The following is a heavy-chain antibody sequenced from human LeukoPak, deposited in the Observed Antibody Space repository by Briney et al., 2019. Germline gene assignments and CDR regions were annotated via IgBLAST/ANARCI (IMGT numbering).Heavy chain of an antibody. J-gene: IGHJ4*02. D-gene: IGHD3-10*01. CDR1: GFAFSNYA. CDR2: ISYDGSNK. Sequence: PGGSLRLSCAASGFAFSNYAIHWLRQAPGKGLEWVAFISYDGSNKRYADSVRGRFTISRDNSKDTLYLQMNGLGIEDTAVYYCASDSEWFEAFQYYFAYWGQGTLVTVSS. V-gene: IGHV3-30*04. CDR3: ASDSEWFEAFQYYFAY.